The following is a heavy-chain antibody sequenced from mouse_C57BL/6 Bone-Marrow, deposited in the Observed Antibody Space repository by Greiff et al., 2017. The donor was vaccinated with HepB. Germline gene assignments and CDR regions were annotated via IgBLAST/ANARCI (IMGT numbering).Heavy chain of an antibody. Sequence: EVKLMESGAELVRPGASVKLSCTASGFNIKDDYMHWVKQRPEQGLEWIGWIDPENGDTEYASKFQGKATITADTSSNTAYLQLSSLTSEDTAVYYCTRSYYGSSYGFAYWGQGTLVTVSA. CDR1: GFNIKDDY. J-gene: IGHJ3*01. CDR3: TRSYYGSSYGFAY. D-gene: IGHD1-1*01. V-gene: IGHV14-4*01. CDR2: IDPENGDT.